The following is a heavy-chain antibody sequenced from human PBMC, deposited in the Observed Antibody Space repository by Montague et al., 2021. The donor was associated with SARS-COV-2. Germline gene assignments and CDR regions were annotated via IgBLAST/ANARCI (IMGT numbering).Heavy chain of an antibody. J-gene: IGHJ6*02. CDR3: ATESVVPASLYYYGMDV. V-gene: IGHV4-31*03. CDR2: IYYSGST. D-gene: IGHD2-2*01. CDR1: GGSISSGGYY. Sequence: SQTQSLTYTVSGGSISSGGYYWSWIRQHPGKGLEWIGYIYYSGSTYYNPSLKSRVTISVDTSKNQFSLKLSSVTAADTAVYYCATESVVPASLYYYGMDVWGQGTTVTVSS.